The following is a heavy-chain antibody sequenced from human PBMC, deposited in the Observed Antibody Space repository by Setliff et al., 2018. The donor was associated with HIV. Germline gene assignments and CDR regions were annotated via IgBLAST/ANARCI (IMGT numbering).Heavy chain of an antibody. D-gene: IGHD3-9*01. J-gene: IGHJ4*02. CDR1: GFTFKTYT. V-gene: IGHV3-30*03. CDR2: ISYDGSLK. Sequence: GSLSLSCVASGFTFKTYTMHWVRQAPGKGLEWVAVISYDGSLKYYADSVKGRLTISRDNSGNTLFLEMNNLKTEDTAFYYCARGRPDIVTGFAFDFWGQGTLVTVSS. CDR3: ARGRPDIVTGFAFDF.